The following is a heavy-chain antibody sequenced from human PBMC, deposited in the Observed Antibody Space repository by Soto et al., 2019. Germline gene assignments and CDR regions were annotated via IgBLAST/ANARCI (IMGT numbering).Heavy chain of an antibody. CDR3: ARRSYYGSGSIFDY. J-gene: IGHJ4*02. V-gene: IGHV4-39*01. CDR2: IYYSGST. D-gene: IGHD3-10*01. Sequence: QLQLQESGPGLVKPSETLSLTCTVSGGSISSSGYYWGWIRQPPGKGLDWIGHIYYSGSTNYNPALKSRVTISVDTSKNQFSLKVSSVTAADTAVYYCARRSYYGSGSIFDYWGQGTLVTVSS. CDR1: GGSISSSGYY.